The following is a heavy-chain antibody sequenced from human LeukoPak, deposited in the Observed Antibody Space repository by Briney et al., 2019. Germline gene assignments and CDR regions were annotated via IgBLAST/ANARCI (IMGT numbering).Heavy chain of an antibody. Sequence: GGSLRLSCEASRFTFSSYAMSWVRQAPGKGLEWVSVISGSGGSAYYADSVKGRFTISRDNSKNTLYLQMSSLRAEDTAVYYCAKERYGSGWAAGDYWGQGTLVTVFS. CDR1: RFTFSSYA. J-gene: IGHJ4*02. D-gene: IGHD6-19*01. CDR3: AKERYGSGWAAGDY. CDR2: ISGSGGSA. V-gene: IGHV3-23*01.